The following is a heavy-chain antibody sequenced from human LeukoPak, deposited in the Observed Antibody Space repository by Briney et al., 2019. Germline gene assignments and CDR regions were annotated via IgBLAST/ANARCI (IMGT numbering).Heavy chain of an antibody. CDR1: GFTVSSNY. CDR2: IYSGGST. V-gene: IGHV3-66*02. Sequence: HPWGSLRLSCAASGFTVSSNYMSWVRQAPGKGLEWVSVIYSGGSTYYADSVKGRFTISRDNSKNTLYLQMNSLRAEDTAVYYCAAYSSSWYEYYFDYWGQGNLVTVSS. J-gene: IGHJ4*02. CDR3: AAYSSSWYEYYFDY. D-gene: IGHD6-13*01.